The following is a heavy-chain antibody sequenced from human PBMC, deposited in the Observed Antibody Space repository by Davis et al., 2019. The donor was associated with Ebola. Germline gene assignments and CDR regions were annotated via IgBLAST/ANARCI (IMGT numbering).Heavy chain of an antibody. CDR3: ARGVRRYFDSRNDY. V-gene: IGHV4-34*01. J-gene: IGHJ4*02. CDR2: INHSGST. D-gene: IGHD3-9*01. Sequence: SETLSLTCTVSGDSVNSDGYYWSWIRQPPGKGLEWIGEINHSGSTNYNPSLKSRFTISVDTSKNQFSLKLSSVTAADTAVYYCARGVRRYFDSRNDYWGQGTLVTVSS. CDR1: GDSVNSDGYY.